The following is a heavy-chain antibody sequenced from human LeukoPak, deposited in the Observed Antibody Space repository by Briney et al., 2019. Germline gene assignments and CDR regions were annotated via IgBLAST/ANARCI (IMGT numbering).Heavy chain of an antibody. J-gene: IGHJ4*02. CDR1: GFTFSSYS. V-gene: IGHV3-21*01. D-gene: IGHD2-15*01. Sequence: GGSLRLSCAASGFTFSSYSMNWVRQAPGKGLEWVSSISSSSSYIYYADSVKGRFTISRDNAKNSLYLQMYSLRAEDTAVYYCARPYCSGGSCYLGPFDYWGQGTLVTVSS. CDR3: ARPYCSGGSCYLGPFDY. CDR2: ISSSSSYI.